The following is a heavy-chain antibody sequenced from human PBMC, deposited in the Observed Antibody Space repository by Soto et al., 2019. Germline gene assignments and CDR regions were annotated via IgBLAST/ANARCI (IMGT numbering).Heavy chain of an antibody. CDR3: ARGAGDSSSFQIDY. Sequence: GALRLSCAASGFTFSSYAMHWVRQAPGKGLEWVAVISYDGSNKYYAESVKVRFTISRDNSKNTLYLQMNSLRAEETAVYYCARGAGDSSSFQIDYWGQGTLV. CDR2: ISYDGSNK. V-gene: IGHV3-30-3*01. D-gene: IGHD6-13*01. CDR1: GFTFSSYA. J-gene: IGHJ4*02.